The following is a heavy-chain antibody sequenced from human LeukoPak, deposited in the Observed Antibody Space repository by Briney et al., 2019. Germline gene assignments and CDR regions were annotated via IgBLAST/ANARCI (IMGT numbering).Heavy chain of an antibody. V-gene: IGHV3-21*01. J-gene: IGHJ4*02. CDR2: ISSSSGYI. D-gene: IGHD2-2*01. CDR3: AREKAVPAARNFFDY. CDR1: GFTFSSYS. Sequence: GGSLRLSCAASGFTFSSYSMNWVRQAPGKGLEWVSSISSSSGYIYYADSVRGRFTISRDNAKNSLYLQMNSLRAEDTAVYYCAREKAVPAARNFFDYWGQGTLVTVSS.